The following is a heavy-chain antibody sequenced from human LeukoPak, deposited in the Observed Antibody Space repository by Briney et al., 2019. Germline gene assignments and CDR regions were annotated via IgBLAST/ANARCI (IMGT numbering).Heavy chain of an antibody. J-gene: IGHJ4*02. CDR2: TYYRGRT. CDR1: GGSISSSSYY. CDR3: ARQPNLRFFLW. V-gene: IGHV4-39*01. Sequence: PSETLSLTCTVSGGSISSSSYYWGWIRQPTGKGLEWIGSTYYRGRTFSNPSLKSRVTIMVDTSKNQFSLKLSSVTAADTAVYYCARQPNLRFFLWWGQGSLVTVSS. D-gene: IGHD3-3*01.